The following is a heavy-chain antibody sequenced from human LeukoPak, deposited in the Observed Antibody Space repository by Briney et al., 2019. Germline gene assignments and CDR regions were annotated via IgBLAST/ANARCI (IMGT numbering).Heavy chain of an antibody. CDR3: AKQLGYCSDGSCYFPY. CDR1: GGTFSSYA. V-gene: IGHV1-69*13. CDR2: IIPIFGTA. D-gene: IGHD2-15*01. J-gene: IGHJ4*02. Sequence: AASVKVSCKASGGTFSSYAISWVRQAPGQGLEWMGGIIPIFGTANYAQKFQGRVTITADESTSTAYMELSSLRSEDTAVYYCAKQLGYCSDGSCYFPYWGQGTLVTVSS.